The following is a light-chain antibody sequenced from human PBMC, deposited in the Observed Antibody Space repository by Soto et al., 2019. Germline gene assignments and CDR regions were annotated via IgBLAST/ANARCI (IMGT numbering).Light chain of an antibody. CDR1: SSNIGAGYD. CDR3: QSYDSSLSVV. Sequence: QSVLTQPPSLSVAPGQRVTISCTGSSSNIGAGYDVHWYQQLPGTAPKLLIYGNSNRPSGVPDRFSGSKSGTSASLAITGLQAEDEADYCCQSYDSSLSVVFGGGTKLTVL. V-gene: IGLV1-40*01. J-gene: IGLJ2*01. CDR2: GNS.